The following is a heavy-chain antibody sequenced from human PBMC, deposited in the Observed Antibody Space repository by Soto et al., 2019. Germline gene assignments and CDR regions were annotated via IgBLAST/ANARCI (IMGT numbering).Heavy chain of an antibody. V-gene: IGHV4-39*01. CDR2: IYYSGST. CDR3: ARASGIAAAGHYYYGMDV. J-gene: IGHJ6*02. D-gene: IGHD6-13*01. Sequence: SETLSLTCTVSGGSISSSSYYWGWIRQPPGKGLEWIGSIYYSGSTYYNPSLKSRVTISVDTSKNQFSLKLSSVTAADTAAFYCARASGIAAAGHYYYGMDVWGQGTTVTVSS. CDR1: GGSISSSSYY.